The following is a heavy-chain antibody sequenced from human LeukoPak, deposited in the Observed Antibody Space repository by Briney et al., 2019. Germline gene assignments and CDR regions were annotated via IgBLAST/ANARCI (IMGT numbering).Heavy chain of an antibody. CDR1: GGSISSYY. CDR2: IYYSGST. D-gene: IGHD3-10*01. V-gene: IGHV4-59*01. J-gene: IGHJ4*02. CDR3: ARDKGLWFGELSGAFDY. Sequence: SETLSLTCTVSGGSISSYYWSWIRQPPGKGLEWIGYIYYSGSTNYNPSLKSRVTISVDTSKNQFSLKLSSVTAADTAVYYCARDKGLWFGELSGAFDYWGQGTLATVSS.